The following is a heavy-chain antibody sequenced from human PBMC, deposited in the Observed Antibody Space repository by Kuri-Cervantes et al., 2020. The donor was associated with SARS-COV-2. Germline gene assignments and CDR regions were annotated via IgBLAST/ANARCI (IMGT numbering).Heavy chain of an antibody. CDR2: IYPGDSDT. CDR3: ARIGYCSSTSCPPNYYYGMDV. D-gene: IGHD2-2*01. J-gene: IGHJ6*02. CDR1: GYSFTSYW. V-gene: IGHV5-51*01. Sequence: GGSLRLSCKGSGYSFTSYWIGWVRQMPGKGLEWMGIIYPGDSDTRYSPSFQGQVTISADKSISTAYLQWSSPKASDTAMYYCARIGYCSSTSCPPNYYYGMDVWGQGTTVTVSS.